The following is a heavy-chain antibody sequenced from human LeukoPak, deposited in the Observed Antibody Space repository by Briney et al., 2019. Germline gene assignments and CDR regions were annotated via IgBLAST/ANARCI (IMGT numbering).Heavy chain of an antibody. J-gene: IGHJ4*02. CDR3: ARVMGSVAGFDY. Sequence: GSLRLSCAASGFTFSNAWMSWVRQAPGKGLEWIGYIYYSGSTNYNPSLKSRVTISVDTSKNQFSLKLSSVTAADTAVYYCARVMGSVAGFDYWGQGTLVTVSS. D-gene: IGHD6-19*01. CDR1: GFTFSNAW. CDR2: IYYSGST. V-gene: IGHV4-59*01.